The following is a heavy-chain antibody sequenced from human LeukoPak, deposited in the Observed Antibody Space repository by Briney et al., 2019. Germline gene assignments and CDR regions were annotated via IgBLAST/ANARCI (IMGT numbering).Heavy chain of an antibody. CDR1: GNSISSGDNY. V-gene: IGHV4-61*08. CDR2: IYYSGST. CDR3: ARGDRSFDY. D-gene: IGHD3-16*01. J-gene: IGHJ4*02. Sequence: SQTLSLTCTVSGNSISSGDNYWSWIRQPPGKGLEWIGYIYYSGSTNYNPSLKSRVTISVDTSKNQFSLKLSSVTAADTAVYYCARGDRSFDYWGQGTLVTVSS.